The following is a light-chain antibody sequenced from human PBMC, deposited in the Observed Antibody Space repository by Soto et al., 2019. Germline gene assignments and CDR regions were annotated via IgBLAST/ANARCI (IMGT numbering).Light chain of an antibody. V-gene: IGKV3-20*01. J-gene: IGKJ1*01. CDR1: QSVSSSY. CDR2: GAS. CDR3: QQYGSSGT. Sequence: IVMTQSPGTLSLSPGARATLSCRASQSVSSSYLAWYQQKPGPAPRLLIYGASNGATGIPDRFSGSGSGTDFTLTISRLEPEDFAVYYCQQYGSSGTFGQGTKVDIK.